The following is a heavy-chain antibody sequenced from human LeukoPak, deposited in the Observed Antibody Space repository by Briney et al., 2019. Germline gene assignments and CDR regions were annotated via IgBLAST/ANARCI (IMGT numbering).Heavy chain of an antibody. D-gene: IGHD6-13*01. V-gene: IGHV5-51*01. J-gene: IGHJ3*02. CDR1: GYRFTNYW. CDR3: ARLWGGIVAADDAFDI. CDR2: SYPGDSDT. Sequence: GESLKISCEASGYRFTNYWIGWVRQMPGKGLDWRGISYPGDSDTRYSPSFEVQATISVDKSISTAYLQWRGLRASDTAMYFCARLWGGIVAADDAFDIWGQGTMVTVSS.